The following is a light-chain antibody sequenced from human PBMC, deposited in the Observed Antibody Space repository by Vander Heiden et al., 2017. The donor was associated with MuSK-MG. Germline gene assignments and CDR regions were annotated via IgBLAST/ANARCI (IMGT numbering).Light chain of an antibody. CDR2: GNS. Sequence: QSVLTQPPSVSGAPGQRVTISCTGSSSNIGAGYDVHWYQQLPGTAPKLLIYGNSNRPSGVPDRFSGSKSGTSASLAITGLQAEDEADYYCQSYDSSLVGVFGGGTKLT. J-gene: IGLJ3*02. CDR1: SSNIGAGYD. CDR3: QSYDSSLVGV. V-gene: IGLV1-40*01.